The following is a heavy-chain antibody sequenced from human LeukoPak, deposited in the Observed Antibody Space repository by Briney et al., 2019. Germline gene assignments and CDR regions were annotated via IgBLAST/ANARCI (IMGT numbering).Heavy chain of an antibody. CDR3: AKDLHLDAYSTGSFHY. Sequence: GGSLRLSCAASGFTFSDYYMSWIRQAPGKGLEWVAVISYDGSNKYYGDSVKGRFTISRDNSKNTLWLQMNSLRAEDAAVYYCAKDLHLDAYSTGSFHYWGQGTLVAVSS. CDR1: GFTFSDYY. CDR2: ISYDGSNK. J-gene: IGHJ4*02. V-gene: IGHV3-30*18. D-gene: IGHD6-19*01.